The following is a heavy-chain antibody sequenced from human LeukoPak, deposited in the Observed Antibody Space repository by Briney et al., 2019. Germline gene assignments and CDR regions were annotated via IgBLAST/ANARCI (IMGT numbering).Heavy chain of an antibody. J-gene: IGHJ6*02. V-gene: IGHV3-33*01. D-gene: IGHD6-13*01. Sequence: QPGRSLRLSCAASGFTFRSYGMHWVRQAPGKGLEWVAVIWYDGSNKYYADSVKGRFTISRDNSKNTLYLQMNSLRAEDTAVYYCARDQEAGYYYYYGMDVWGQGTTVTVSS. CDR3: ARDQEAGYYYYYGMDV. CDR2: IWYDGSNK. CDR1: GFTFRSYG.